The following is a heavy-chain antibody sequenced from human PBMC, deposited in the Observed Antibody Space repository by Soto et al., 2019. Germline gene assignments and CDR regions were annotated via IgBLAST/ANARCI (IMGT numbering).Heavy chain of an antibody. CDR1: GGSISSGGYY. D-gene: IGHD3-22*01. CDR2: IYYSGST. J-gene: IGHJ4*02. Sequence: SETRSLPCTVSGGSISSGGYYWSWIRQHPEKGLEWIGYIYYSGSTYYNPSLKSRGTISVDTSKNQFSLKLTSVTSADTAVYYCAREAHGYYDSRGPDYWGQGTLVTVSS. V-gene: IGHV4-31*03. CDR3: AREAHGYYDSRGPDY.